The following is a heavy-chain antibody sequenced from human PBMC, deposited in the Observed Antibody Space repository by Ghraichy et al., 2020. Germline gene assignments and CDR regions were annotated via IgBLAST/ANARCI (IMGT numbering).Heavy chain of an antibody. J-gene: IGHJ4*02. CDR1: GFTFSSYD. Sequence: GGSLRLSCEASGFTFSSYDMSWVRQAPGKGLEWVSTISGSGGSTYYADSVKGRFTISRDNSKNTLYLQMNSLRAEDTAVYYCAKVGQDKSGYVNWGQGTLVTVSS. CDR2: ISGSGGST. CDR3: AKVGQDKSGYVN. V-gene: IGHV3-23*01. D-gene: IGHD5-12*01.